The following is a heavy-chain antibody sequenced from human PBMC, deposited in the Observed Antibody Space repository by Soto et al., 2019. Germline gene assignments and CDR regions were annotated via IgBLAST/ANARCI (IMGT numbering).Heavy chain of an antibody. CDR3: AKGALGSSSWYDFDY. CDR1: GFTFNNYV. CDR2: ISGSGGST. V-gene: IGHV3-23*01. J-gene: IGHJ4*02. Sequence: EVQLLESGGGLVQPGGSLRLSCAASGFTFNNYVMNWVRQAPGKGLEWVSSISGSGGSTYYADSVKGRFTISRDNSKNTLYLQMNSLRAEDTAVYYCAKGALGSSSWYDFDYWGQGTLVTVSS. D-gene: IGHD6-13*01.